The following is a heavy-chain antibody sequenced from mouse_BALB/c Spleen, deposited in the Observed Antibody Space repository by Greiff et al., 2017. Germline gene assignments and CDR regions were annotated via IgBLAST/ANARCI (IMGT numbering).Heavy chain of an antibody. CDR2: INPGSGGT. Sequence: VQLQESGAELVRPGTSVKVSCKASGYAFTNYLIEWVKQRPGQGLEWIGVINPGSGGTNYNEKFKGKATLTADKSSSTAYMQLSSLTSDDSAVYFCAKSPSSLLRPFDYWGQGTTLTVSS. CDR3: AKSPSSLLRPFDY. D-gene: IGHD1-2*01. V-gene: IGHV1-54*01. CDR1: GYAFTNYL. J-gene: IGHJ2*01.